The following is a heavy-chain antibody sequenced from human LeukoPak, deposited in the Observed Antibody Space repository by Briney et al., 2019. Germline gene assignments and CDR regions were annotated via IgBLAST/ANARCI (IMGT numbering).Heavy chain of an antibody. CDR1: GGSFSGYY. Sequence: SETLSLTCAVYGGSFSGYYWSWIRQPPGKGVEWIGEINHSGSTNYNPSLKSRVTISVDTSKNQFSLKLSSVTAADTAVYYCARGEGYGDAFDIWGQGTMVTVSS. D-gene: IGHD1-1*01. V-gene: IGHV4-34*01. J-gene: IGHJ3*02. CDR3: ARGEGYGDAFDI. CDR2: INHSGST.